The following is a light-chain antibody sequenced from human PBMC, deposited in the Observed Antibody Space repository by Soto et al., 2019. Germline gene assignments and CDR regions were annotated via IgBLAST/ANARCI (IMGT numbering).Light chain of an antibody. CDR3: CSYAGSYTFV. Sequence: QSVLTQPRSVSGSPGQSVTISCTGTSSDVGAYNYVSWYQQHPGKAPKLVIYDVAKRPSGVPDRFSGSKSGNTASLTISGLQAEDEADFYCCSYAGSYTFVFGGGTKVTVL. CDR2: DVA. V-gene: IGLV2-11*01. CDR1: SSDVGAYNY. J-gene: IGLJ2*01.